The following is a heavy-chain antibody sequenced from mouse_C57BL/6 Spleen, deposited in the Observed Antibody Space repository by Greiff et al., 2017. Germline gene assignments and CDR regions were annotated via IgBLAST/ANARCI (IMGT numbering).Heavy chain of an antibody. D-gene: IGHD2-5*01. J-gene: IGHJ1*03. CDR1: GFTFTDYY. V-gene: IGHV7-3*01. CDR2: IRNKANGYTT. Sequence: EVQVVESGGGLVQPGGSLSLSCAASGFTFTDYYMSWVRQPPGKALEWLGFIRNKANGYTTEYSASVKGRFTISRDNSQSILYLQMNALRAEDSATYYCARSNLGYFDVWGTGTTVTVSS. CDR3: ARSNLGYFDV.